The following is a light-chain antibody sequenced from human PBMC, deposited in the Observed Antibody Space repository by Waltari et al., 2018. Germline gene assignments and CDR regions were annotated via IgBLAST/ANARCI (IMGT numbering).Light chain of an antibody. CDR2: GAS. V-gene: IGKV3-15*01. CDR3: LQYNDWPWT. CDR1: QSVSSH. J-gene: IGKJ1*01. Sequence: EIVMTQSPATLSVSPGERVTHSCRASQSVSSHLGWYQQKPGQAPRLLMYGASTRVTGFPARFSGSGSGTEFTLTISSLQSEDFAVYYCLQYNDWPWTFGQGTMVEIK.